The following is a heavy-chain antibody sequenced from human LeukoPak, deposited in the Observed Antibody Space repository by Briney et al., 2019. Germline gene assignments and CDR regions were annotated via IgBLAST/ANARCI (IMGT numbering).Heavy chain of an antibody. J-gene: IGHJ5*02. CDR1: GGSISSYY. V-gene: IGHV4-59*01. CDR2: IYYSGST. CDR3: ARLRVGCFDRKNWFDP. Sequence: SETLSLTCIVSGGSISSYYWSWIRQPPGKGLEWIGYIYYSGSTNYNPSLKSRVTISVDTSKNQFSLKLSSVTAADTAVYYCARLRVGCFDRKNWFDPWGQGTLVTVSS. D-gene: IGHD3-9*01.